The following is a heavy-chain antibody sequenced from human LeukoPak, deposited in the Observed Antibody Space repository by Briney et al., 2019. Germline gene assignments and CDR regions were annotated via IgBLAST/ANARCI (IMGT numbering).Heavy chain of an antibody. Sequence: QPGGSLRLSCAASGLTVTEYAMTWTRPSPGKGLEGVSSMSGIGPNTYYAASVKGRFTISRDNSKNTLYLQMNSLRAEDTAVYYCARARGPWLHTLDYWGQGTLVTVSS. CDR1: GLTVTEYA. CDR2: MSGIGPNT. V-gene: IGHV3-23*01. CDR3: ARARGPWLHTLDY. D-gene: IGHD5-12*01. J-gene: IGHJ4*02.